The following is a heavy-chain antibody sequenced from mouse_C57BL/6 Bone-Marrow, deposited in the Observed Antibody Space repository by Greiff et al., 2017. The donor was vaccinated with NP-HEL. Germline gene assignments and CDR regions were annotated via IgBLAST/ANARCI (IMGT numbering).Heavy chain of an antibody. J-gene: IGHJ1*03. Sequence: EVQGVESGEGLVKPGGSLKLSCAASGFTFSSYAMSWVRQTPEKRLEWVAYISSGGDYIYYADTVKGRFTISRDTARNTLYLQMSSLKSEDTAMYDCTRDQESTTVLRYWYFDVWGTGTTVTVSS. D-gene: IGHD1-1*01. V-gene: IGHV5-9-1*02. CDR2: ISSGGDYI. CDR1: GFTFSSYA. CDR3: TRDQESTTVLRYWYFDV.